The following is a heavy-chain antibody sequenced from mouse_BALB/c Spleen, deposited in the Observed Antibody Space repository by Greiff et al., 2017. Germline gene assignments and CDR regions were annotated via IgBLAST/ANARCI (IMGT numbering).Heavy chain of an antibody. D-gene: IGHD2-1*01. Sequence: EVHLVESGGGLVKPGGSLKLSCAASGFTFSSYAMSWVRQTPEKRLEWVASISSGGSTYYPDSVKGRFTIARDNARNILYLQMSSLRSEDTAIYYCARGYYGNLDYWGQGTTLTVSS. CDR3: ARGYYGNLDY. CDR2: ISSGGST. V-gene: IGHV5-6-5*01. J-gene: IGHJ2*01. CDR1: GFTFSSYA.